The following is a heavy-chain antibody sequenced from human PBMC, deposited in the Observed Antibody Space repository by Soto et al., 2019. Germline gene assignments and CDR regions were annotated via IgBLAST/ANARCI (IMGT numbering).Heavy chain of an antibody. J-gene: IGHJ4*02. Sequence: PGGSLRLSCAASGFTFSSYWMSWVRQAPGKGLEWVANMRQDGSEKCYVDSVKGRFTISRDNAKNSLYLQMNSLRAEDTAVYYCARILCSSTSCYTFDYWGQGTLVTVSS. V-gene: IGHV3-7*03. CDR3: ARILCSSTSCYTFDY. CDR2: MRQDGSEK. CDR1: GFTFSSYW. D-gene: IGHD2-2*02.